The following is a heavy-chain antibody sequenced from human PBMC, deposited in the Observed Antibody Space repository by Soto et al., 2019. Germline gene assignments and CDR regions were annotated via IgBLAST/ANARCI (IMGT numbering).Heavy chain of an antibody. D-gene: IGHD1-26*01. CDR3: AREDILGARSFDY. Sequence: GGSLRLSCAASGFTFSSYSVNWVRQAPGKGLEWVSYISSGSKTIFYADCVKGRFTVSRDNAKNSQYLQMNSLRDEDTAVYYCAREDILGARSFDYWGQGTLVTVSS. J-gene: IGHJ4*02. V-gene: IGHV3-48*02. CDR1: GFTFSSYS. CDR2: ISSGSKTI.